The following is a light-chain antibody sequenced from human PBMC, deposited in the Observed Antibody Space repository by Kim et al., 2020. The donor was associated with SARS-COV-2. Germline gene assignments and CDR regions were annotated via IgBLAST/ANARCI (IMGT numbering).Light chain of an antibody. CDR1: QNILYSSNNKNF. J-gene: IGKJ2*01. Sequence: RATINCKSSQNILYSSNNKNFLAWYQQKPGQPPKLRIYWASTRESGVPDRCSGSESGTDFTLTISSLQAEDVAVYYCQQYYSTPNTFGQGTKLEI. CDR2: WAS. V-gene: IGKV4-1*01. CDR3: QQYYSTPNT.